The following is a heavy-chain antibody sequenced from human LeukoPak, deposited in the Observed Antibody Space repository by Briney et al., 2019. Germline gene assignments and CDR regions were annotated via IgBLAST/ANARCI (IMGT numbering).Heavy chain of an antibody. J-gene: IGHJ4*02. CDR2: ISYDGSNK. Sequence: GRSLRLSCAASGFTFSSYAMHWVRQAPGKGLEWVAVISYDGSNKYYADSVKGRFTISRDNSKNTLYLQMNSLRAEDTAVYYCASTKVSEQLVPDFHYWGQGTLVTVSS. CDR3: ASTKVSEQLVPDFHY. V-gene: IGHV3-30-3*01. CDR1: GFTFSSYA. D-gene: IGHD6-13*01.